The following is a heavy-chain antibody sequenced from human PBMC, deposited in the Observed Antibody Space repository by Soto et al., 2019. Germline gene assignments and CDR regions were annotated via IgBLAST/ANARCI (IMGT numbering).Heavy chain of an antibody. J-gene: IGHJ6*02. CDR3: ARKRWLQLRGYYYGMDV. CDR1: GYTFTSYG. CDR2: ISAYNGNT. Sequence: QVQLVQSGAEVKKPGASVKVSCKASGYTFTSYGISWVRQAPGQGLEWMGWISAYNGNTNYAQKIQGRVTMTTDTSTSTAYMELRSLRSDDTAVYYWARKRWLQLRGYYYGMDVWGQGTTVTVSS. D-gene: IGHD5-12*01. V-gene: IGHV1-18*01.